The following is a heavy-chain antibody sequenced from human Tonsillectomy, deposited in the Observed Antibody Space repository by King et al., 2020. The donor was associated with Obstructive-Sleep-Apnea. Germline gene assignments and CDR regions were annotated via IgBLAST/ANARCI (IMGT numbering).Heavy chain of an antibody. CDR3: ARRYCSGGSCYFFDY. Sequence: QLQESGPGLVKPSETLSLTCTVSGGSISSRSNYWGWIRQPPGKGLEWIGSIHYSGSTCYNPSLKSRVTISVDTSKNQFSLKLSSVTAADTAVYYCARRYCSGGSCYFFDYWGQGTLVTVSS. D-gene: IGHD2-15*01. J-gene: IGHJ4*02. CDR1: GGSISSRSNY. CDR2: IHYSGST. V-gene: IGHV4-39*07.